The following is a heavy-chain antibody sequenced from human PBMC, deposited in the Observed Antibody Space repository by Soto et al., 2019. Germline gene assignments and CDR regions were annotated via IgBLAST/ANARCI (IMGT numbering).Heavy chain of an antibody. CDR1: GFSLSTSGVG. V-gene: IGHV2-5*01. J-gene: IGHJ4*02. CDR2: IHWNDDN. Sequence: QITLKESGPTLVKPTQTLTLTCTFSGFSLSTSGVGVGCVRQPPGKALEWLAVIHWNDDNHYTSSLKTRLTVAKDITKNQVVFTMTNMDTVDTGTYYCIHRRVNGGMDHWGPGILVTVSS. CDR3: IHRRVNGGMDH.